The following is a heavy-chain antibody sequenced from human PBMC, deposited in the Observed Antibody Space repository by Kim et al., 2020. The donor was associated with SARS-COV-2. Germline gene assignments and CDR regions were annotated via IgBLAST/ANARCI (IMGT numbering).Heavy chain of an antibody. V-gene: IGHV3-30*18. D-gene: IGHD3-10*01. CDR1: GFTFSSYG. CDR2: ISYDGSNK. J-gene: IGHJ6*02. CDR3: AKVVYYGSGTSWGMDV. Sequence: GGSLRLSCAASGFTFSSYGMHWVRQAPGKGLEWVAVISYDGSNKYYADSVKGRFTISRDNSKNTLYLQMNSLRAEDTAVYYCAKVVYYGSGTSWGMDVWGQGTTVTVSS.